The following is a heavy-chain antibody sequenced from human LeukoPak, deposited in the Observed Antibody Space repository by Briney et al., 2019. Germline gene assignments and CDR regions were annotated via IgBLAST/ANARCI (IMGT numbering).Heavy chain of an antibody. D-gene: IGHD6-19*01. J-gene: IGHJ4*02. V-gene: IGHV3-66*01. CDR3: ARERYLEIAVAGTIFDY. Sequence: PGGSLGLSCAASGFTVSSKYMGWVRQAPGKGLEWVSVIYSGGSTYYADSVRGRFTISRDNSKNTLYLQMNSLRAEDTAVYYCARERYLEIAVAGTIFDYWGQGTLVTVSS. CDR2: IYSGGST. CDR1: GFTVSSKY.